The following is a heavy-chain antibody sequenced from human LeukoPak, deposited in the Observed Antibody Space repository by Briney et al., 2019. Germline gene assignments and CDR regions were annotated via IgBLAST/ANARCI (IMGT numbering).Heavy chain of an antibody. D-gene: IGHD3-9*01. V-gene: IGHV4-34*01. CDR1: GGSFSGYY. J-gene: IGHJ4*02. CDR3: ARAYHYDILTGYYGKYYFDY. CDR2: INHSGST. Sequence: PSETLSLTCAVYGGSFSGYYWSWIRQPPGKGLEWIGEINHSGSTNYNPSLKSRVTISVDTSKNQFSLKLSSVTAVDTAVYYCARAYHYDILTGYYGKYYFDYWGQGTLVTVSS.